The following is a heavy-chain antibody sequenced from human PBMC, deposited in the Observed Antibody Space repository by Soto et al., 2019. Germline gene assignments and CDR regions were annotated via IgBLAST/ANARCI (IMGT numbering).Heavy chain of an antibody. D-gene: IGHD6-13*01. CDR1: GYTFTIYG. CDR3: VRRHVSATGIDWFDP. V-gene: IGHV1-3*01. CDR2: INAANGDT. Sequence: QVQLVQSGTEVKKPGASVKVSCKASGYTFTIYGIHWVRQAPGQRLGWMGWINAANGDTKYSPKFQGRVTITRDTSASTAYMELSSLRSEDTAVYYCVRRHVSATGIDWFDPWGQGTLVTVSS. J-gene: IGHJ5*02.